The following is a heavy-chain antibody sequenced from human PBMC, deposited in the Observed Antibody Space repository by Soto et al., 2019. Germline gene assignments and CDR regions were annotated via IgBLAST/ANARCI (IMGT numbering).Heavy chain of an antibody. J-gene: IGHJ6*02. CDR2: INPSGGST. CDR1: GYTFTSYY. CDR3: ARGGGGDIVVVPAAMGYYYYGMDV. V-gene: IGHV1-46*01. Sequence: GASVKVSGKASGYTFTSYYMHWVRQAPGQGLEWMGIINPSGGSTSYAQKFQGRVTMTRDTSTSTVYMELSSLRSEDTAVYYCARGGGGDIVVVPAAMGYYYYGMDVWGQGTTVTVS. D-gene: IGHD2-2*01.